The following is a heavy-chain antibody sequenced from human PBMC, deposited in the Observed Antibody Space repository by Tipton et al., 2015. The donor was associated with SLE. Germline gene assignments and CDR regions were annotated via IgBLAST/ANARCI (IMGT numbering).Heavy chain of an antibody. D-gene: IGHD2-15*01. CDR2: IYYSGST. CDR1: GGSISSHY. J-gene: IGHJ4*02. V-gene: IGHV4-59*11. CDR3: ARESDDGGSRPYDY. Sequence: TLSLTCTVSGGSISSHYWSWIRQPPGKGLEWIGYIYYSGSTNYNPSLKSRITISVDTSKNQFSLKLSSVTAADTAAYYCARESDDGGSRPYDYWGQGTLVPVSS.